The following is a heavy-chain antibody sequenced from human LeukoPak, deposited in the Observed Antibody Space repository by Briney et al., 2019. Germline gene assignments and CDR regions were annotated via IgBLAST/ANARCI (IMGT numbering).Heavy chain of an antibody. CDR1: GGSITSDY. Sequence: SETLSLTCTVSGGSITSDYWSWIRQSPGKGLEWIGYFSYSGSTHYSPSLTSRVAISVDTSKNQFSLKLSSVTAADTAVYYCASLTGYSSSWNNFDYWGQGTLVTVSS. CDR2: FSYSGST. V-gene: IGHV4-59*12. D-gene: IGHD6-13*01. CDR3: ASLTGYSSSWNNFDY. J-gene: IGHJ4*02.